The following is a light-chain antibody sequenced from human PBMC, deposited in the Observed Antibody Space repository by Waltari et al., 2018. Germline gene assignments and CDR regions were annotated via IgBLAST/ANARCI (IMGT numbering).Light chain of an antibody. V-gene: IGKV3-15*01. J-gene: IGKJ2*01. Sequence: EIVMTQSPATLSVFPRESATLSCRSSQSVSTNLAWYQQRPGQAPRLRIYGASTRASGIPARFSGSGSGTEFTLTISSLQPEDFAVYYCQQYNNWPQGDTFGQGTKLEIK. CDR2: GAS. CDR3: QQYNNWPQGDT. CDR1: QSVSTN.